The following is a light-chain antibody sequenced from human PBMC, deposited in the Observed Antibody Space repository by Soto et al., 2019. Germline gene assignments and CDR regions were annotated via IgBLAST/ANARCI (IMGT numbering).Light chain of an antibody. CDR1: QSVSSN. CDR3: QQYNNWPPEDT. V-gene: IGKV3-15*01. CDR2: GAS. J-gene: IGKJ2*01. Sequence: EIVMTQSPATLSVSPGERATLSCRASQSVSSNLAWYQHKPGQAPRLLIYGASTRATGIPARFSGSGSGTEFTLTISSLQSEDFAVYYCQQYNNWPPEDTFGQGTKLEIK.